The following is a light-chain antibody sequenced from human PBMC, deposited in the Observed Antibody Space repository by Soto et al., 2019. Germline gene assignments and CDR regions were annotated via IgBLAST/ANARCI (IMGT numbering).Light chain of an antibody. CDR1: QSIGNW. Sequence: DIQTTQSPSTLSASVGERVTVTCRASQSIGNWLAWYQQKPGKAPKLLIYDASNLERGVPSRFSGSGSGTDFTFTISSLQPEDIATYYCQQYDNLPLTFGGGTKVDIK. CDR3: QQYDNLPLT. J-gene: IGKJ4*01. V-gene: IGKV1-33*01. CDR2: DAS.